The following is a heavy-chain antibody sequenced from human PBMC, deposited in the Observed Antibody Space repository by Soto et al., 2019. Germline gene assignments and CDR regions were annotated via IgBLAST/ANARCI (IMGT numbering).Heavy chain of an antibody. V-gene: IGHV3-30-3*01. D-gene: IGHD4-17*01. CDR2: ISYDGSNK. CDR1: GFTFSSYA. Sequence: GGSLRLSCAASGFTFSSYAMHWVRQAPGKGLEWVAVISYDGSNKYYADSVKGRFTISRDNSKNTLYLQMNSLRAEDTAVYYCASQRPTTVTSMPNIDYWGQGTLVTVSS. CDR3: ASQRPTTVTSMPNIDY. J-gene: IGHJ4*02.